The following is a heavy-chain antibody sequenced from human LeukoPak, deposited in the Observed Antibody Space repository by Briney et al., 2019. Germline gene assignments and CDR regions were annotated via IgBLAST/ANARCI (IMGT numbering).Heavy chain of an antibody. J-gene: IGHJ3*02. Sequence: SETLSLTCTVSGGSISSYYWSWIRQPPGKGLEWIGYIYYSGSTNYNPSLKSQVTISVDTSKNQFSLKLSSVTAADTAVYYCARSHRAFDIWGQGTMVTVSS. CDR3: ARSHRAFDI. CDR1: GGSISSYY. CDR2: IYYSGST. V-gene: IGHV4-59*01.